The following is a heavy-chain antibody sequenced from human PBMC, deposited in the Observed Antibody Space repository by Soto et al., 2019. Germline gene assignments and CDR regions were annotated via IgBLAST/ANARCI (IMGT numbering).Heavy chain of an antibody. V-gene: IGHV3-66*01. Sequence: VQLVESGGGLVQPGGSLRLSCAASGFTVSSNYMSWVRQAPGKGLEWVSGIYSGGSTFYADSVKGRFTISRDNSKNTVYLQMNSLRAEDAGVYYCAREIGRGAAQTNYMDVWGKGTTVTVS. CDR2: IYSGGST. CDR1: GFTVSSNY. CDR3: AREIGRGAAQTNYMDV. J-gene: IGHJ6*03. D-gene: IGHD6-6*01.